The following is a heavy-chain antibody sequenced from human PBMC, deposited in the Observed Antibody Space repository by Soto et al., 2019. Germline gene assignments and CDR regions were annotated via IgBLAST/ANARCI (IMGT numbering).Heavy chain of an antibody. Sequence: SVKVSCKASGGTFSSNPISWTRQAPGQGLEWVGGTIPTVGAGSYAQRLQGRVTMTADKSTNTAYMHLSNLRPEDTAVYYCARRQSNGYNRYFDSWGQGTLVTVSS. CDR1: GGTFSSNP. CDR2: TIPTVGAG. CDR3: ARRQSNGYNRYFDS. V-gene: IGHV1-69*06. D-gene: IGHD5-12*01. J-gene: IGHJ4*02.